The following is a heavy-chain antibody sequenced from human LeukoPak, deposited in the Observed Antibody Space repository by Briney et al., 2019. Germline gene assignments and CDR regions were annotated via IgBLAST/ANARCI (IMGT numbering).Heavy chain of an antibody. Sequence: PSETLSLTCAVYGGFFSGYYWSWIRQPPGKGLEWIGEINHSGSTNYNPSLKSRVTISVDTSKNQFSLKLSSVTAADTAVYYCARVFAGLSRWLQLGVWGQGTLVTVSS. CDR3: ARVFAGLSRWLQLGV. V-gene: IGHV4-34*01. CDR2: INHSGST. CDR1: GGFFSGYY. D-gene: IGHD5-24*01. J-gene: IGHJ4*02.